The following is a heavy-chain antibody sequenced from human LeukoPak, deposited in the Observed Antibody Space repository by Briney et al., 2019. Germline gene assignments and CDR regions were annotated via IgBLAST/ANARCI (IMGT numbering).Heavy chain of an antibody. J-gene: IGHJ4*02. CDR1: GYTFTSYD. D-gene: IGHD3-10*01. Sequence: ASVKVSCKASGYTFTSYDINWVQQATGQGLEWMGWMNPNSGNTGYAQKFQGRVTITRNTSISTAYMELSSLRSEDTAVYYCARGRALYGSGSDYWGQGTLVTVSS. CDR3: ARGRALYGSGSDY. V-gene: IGHV1-8*03. CDR2: MNPNSGNT.